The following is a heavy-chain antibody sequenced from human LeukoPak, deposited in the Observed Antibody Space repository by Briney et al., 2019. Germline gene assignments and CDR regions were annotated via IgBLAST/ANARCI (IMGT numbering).Heavy chain of an antibody. J-gene: IGHJ4*02. CDR3: ARENLAAAADY. D-gene: IGHD6-25*01. V-gene: IGHV3-74*01. Sequence: GGSLRLSCAASGFTFSGYWMTWARQAPGKGLVWVSRIRGDGSMTNYADSVKGRFTISRDNAKNTLYLQMNSLRLEDTAVYYCARENLAAAADYWGQGTVVTVSS. CDR1: GFTFSGYW. CDR2: IRGDGSMT.